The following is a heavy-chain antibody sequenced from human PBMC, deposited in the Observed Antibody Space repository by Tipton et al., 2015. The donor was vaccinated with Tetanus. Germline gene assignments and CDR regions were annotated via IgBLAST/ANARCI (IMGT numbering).Heavy chain of an antibody. CDR3: ARDVGGNVPSVADY. Sequence: QLVQSGGEVKKPGASVKVSCKASGYTFTSYGISWVRQAPGQGLEWMGWISAYNGNTNYAQKFQGRVTMTTDTSTSTAYMGLRSLRSDDTAVYYCARDVGGNVPSVADYWGQGTLVTVSS. CDR1: GYTFTSYG. J-gene: IGHJ4*02. CDR2: ISAYNGNT. D-gene: IGHD4-23*01. V-gene: IGHV1-18*01.